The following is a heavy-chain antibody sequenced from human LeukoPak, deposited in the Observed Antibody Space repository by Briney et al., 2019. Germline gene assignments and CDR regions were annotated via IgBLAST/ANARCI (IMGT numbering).Heavy chain of an antibody. Sequence: GGSLRLSCAASGFTFSSYSMNWVRQAPGKGLEWVSSISSSSSYIYYADSVKGRFTISRDNAKNSLYLQMNSLRAEDTAVYYCARKDGPAVLTGYYPSTNFDYWGQGTLVTVSS. D-gene: IGHD3-9*01. CDR3: ARKDGPAVLTGYYPSTNFDY. CDR2: ISSSSSYI. CDR1: GFTFSSYS. J-gene: IGHJ4*02. V-gene: IGHV3-21*04.